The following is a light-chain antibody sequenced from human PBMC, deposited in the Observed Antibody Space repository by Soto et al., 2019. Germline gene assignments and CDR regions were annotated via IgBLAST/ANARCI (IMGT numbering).Light chain of an antibody. CDR3: SSFASSNTWV. CDR1: SSDFGAYNY. CDR2: EVT. V-gene: IGLV2-8*01. Sequence: QSALTQPPSASGSPGQSVTISCTGTSSDFGAYNYVSWYQQHAGKAPTLVIYEVTKRPSGVPDRFSGSKSANTASLTVSGLQAEDEADYYCSSFASSNTWVFGGGTKLTVL. J-gene: IGLJ3*02.